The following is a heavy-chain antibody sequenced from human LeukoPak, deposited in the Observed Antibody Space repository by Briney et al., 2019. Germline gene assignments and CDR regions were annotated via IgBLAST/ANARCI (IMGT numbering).Heavy chain of an antibody. Sequence: PSETLSLTCNVSGASMSNYYWVWIRQPPGKGLEWIGSIYHSGTTYSGSTYYNPSLKSRVTISLDTSKNQFSLKLSSVTAADTAVYYCARSVTLYYYYYYMDVWGKGTTVTISS. CDR2: IYHSGTTYSGST. CDR1: GASMSNYY. CDR3: ARSVTLYYYYYYMDV. V-gene: IGHV4-39*07. J-gene: IGHJ6*03. D-gene: IGHD5/OR15-5a*01.